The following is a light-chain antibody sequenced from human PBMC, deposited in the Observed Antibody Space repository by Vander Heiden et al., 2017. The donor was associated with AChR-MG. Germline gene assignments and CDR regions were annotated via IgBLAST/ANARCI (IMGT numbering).Light chain of an antibody. CDR2: GAS. V-gene: IGKV3-20*01. CDR3: QQDGSSPLWT. CDR1: QSVSSTS. J-gene: IGKJ1*01. Sequence: EIVLTQSPGALSLSPGERATLSCRASQSVSSTSLAWYQQKLGQAPRLLIYGASSRATGIPDRFSGSGYGTDFTLTISRLEPEDFAVYYCQQDGSSPLWTFGQGTKVEIK.